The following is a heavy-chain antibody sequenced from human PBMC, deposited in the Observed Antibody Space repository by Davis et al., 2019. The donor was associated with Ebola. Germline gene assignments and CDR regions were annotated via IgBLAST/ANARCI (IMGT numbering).Heavy chain of an antibody. V-gene: IGHV1-24*01. CDR3: ATALYPEQGVILTGGGYFDY. Sequence: ASVKVSCKVSGYTLTELSMHWVRQAPGKGLEWMGGFDPEDGETIYAQKFQGRVTMTEDTSTDTAYMELSSLRSEDTAVYYCATALYPEQGVILTGGGYFDYWGQGTLVTVSS. J-gene: IGHJ4*02. CDR2: FDPEDGET. CDR1: GYTLTELS. D-gene: IGHD3-9*01.